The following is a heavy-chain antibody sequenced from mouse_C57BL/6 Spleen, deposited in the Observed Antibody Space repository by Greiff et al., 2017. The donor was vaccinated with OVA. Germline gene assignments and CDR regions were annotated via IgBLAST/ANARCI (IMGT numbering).Heavy chain of an antibody. CDR3: VRERAGLWYFDV. CDR2: IRSKSSNYAT. Sequence: EVKVVESGGGLVQPKGSLKLSCAASGFTFHTYAMHWVRQAPGKGLEWVARIRSKSSNYATYYADSVKDRFTISRADSQSMLYLQMNNLKTEDTAMYDGVRERAGLWYFDVWGTGTTVTVSS. J-gene: IGHJ1*03. D-gene: IGHD3-3*01. V-gene: IGHV10-3*01. CDR1: GFTFHTYA.